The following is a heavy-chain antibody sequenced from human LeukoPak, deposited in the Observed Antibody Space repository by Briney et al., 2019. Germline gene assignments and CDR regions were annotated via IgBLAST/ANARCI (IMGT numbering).Heavy chain of an antibody. D-gene: IGHD2-21*02. V-gene: IGHV3-66*01. Sequence: GGSLRLSCAASGFTFSSYAMSWVRQAPGKGLEWVSVINSGGSTYYADSVTGRFTISRDNSKNTLYLQMNSLRAEDTAVYYCARVRFLVVVTGFDYWGQGTLVTVSS. J-gene: IGHJ4*02. CDR2: INSGGST. CDR1: GFTFSSYA. CDR3: ARVRFLVVVTGFDY.